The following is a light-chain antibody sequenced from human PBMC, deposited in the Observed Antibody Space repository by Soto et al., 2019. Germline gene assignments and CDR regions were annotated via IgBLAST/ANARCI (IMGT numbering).Light chain of an antibody. CDR1: QGIYNY. CDR3: QKYNSAPFT. CDR2: AAS. V-gene: IGKV1-27*01. J-gene: IGKJ3*01. Sequence: DIQMTQSPSSLSASVGDRVTITCRASQGIYNYLAWYQQKPGKPPKLLINAASTLESGVPSRFSGRGSGTDFSLIISSLQPEDVATYYCQKYNSAPFTFGPGTKVDIK.